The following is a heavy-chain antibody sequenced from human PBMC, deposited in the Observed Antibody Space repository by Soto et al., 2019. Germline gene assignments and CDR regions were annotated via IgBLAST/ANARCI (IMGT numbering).Heavy chain of an antibody. CDR3: AGAYSSSSLAFDY. CDR1: GGSISSGGYY. J-gene: IGHJ4*02. Sequence: LSLTCTVSGGSISSGGYYWGWIRQHPGKGLEWIGYIYYSWNTYYHPSLKSRVTISVDTSKNQFSLKLSSVTAADTAVYYCAGAYSSSSLAFDYWGQGTLVTVSS. D-gene: IGHD6-6*01. V-gene: IGHV4-31*03. CDR2: IYYSWNT.